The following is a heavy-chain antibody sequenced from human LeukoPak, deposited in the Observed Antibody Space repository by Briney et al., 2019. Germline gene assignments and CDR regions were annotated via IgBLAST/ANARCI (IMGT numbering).Heavy chain of an antibody. CDR3: ARNSGSYDFDY. CDR2: ISSRGSTI. D-gene: IGHD1-26*01. J-gene: IGHJ4*02. CDR1: GFTFSSYE. Sequence: PGGSLRLSCAASGFTFSSYEMNWARQAPGKGLEWVSYISSRGSTIYYADSVKGRFTISRDNAKNSLYLQMNSLRAEDTAVYYCARNSGSYDFDYWGQGTLVTVSS. V-gene: IGHV3-48*03.